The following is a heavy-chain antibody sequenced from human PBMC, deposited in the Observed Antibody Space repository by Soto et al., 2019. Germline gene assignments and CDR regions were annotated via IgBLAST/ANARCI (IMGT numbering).Heavy chain of an antibody. J-gene: IGHJ6*02. CDR2: INPSGGST. CDR3: ARVQYSSGGEYGMDV. CDR1: GYTFTSYY. Sequence: GASVKVSCKASGYTFTSYYMHWVRQAPGQGLEWMGIINPSGGSTSYAQKFQGRVTMTRDTSTSTVYMELSSLRSEDTAVYYCARVQYSSGGEYGMDVWGQGTTVTVSS. V-gene: IGHV1-46*01. D-gene: IGHD6-19*01.